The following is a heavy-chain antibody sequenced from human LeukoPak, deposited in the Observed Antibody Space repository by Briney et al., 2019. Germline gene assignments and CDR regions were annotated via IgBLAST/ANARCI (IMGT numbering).Heavy chain of an antibody. Sequence: SETLSLTCGVSGGSVINTNWWTWVRQPPGKGLEWIGEVHLDGRTNSNPSLGSRLTMSVDVSENQVSLKLTSVTAADTAVYYCAREGGFYRPLDYSGQGTLVTVSS. CDR3: AREGGFYRPLDY. V-gene: IGHV4-4*02. J-gene: IGHJ4*02. CDR2: VHLDGRT. CDR1: GGSVINTNW. D-gene: IGHD3-3*01.